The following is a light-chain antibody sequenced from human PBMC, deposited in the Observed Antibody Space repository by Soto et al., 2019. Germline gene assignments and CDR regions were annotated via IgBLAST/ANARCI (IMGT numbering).Light chain of an antibody. J-gene: IGKJ5*01. CDR2: DAS. V-gene: IGKV3-11*01. Sequence: IVLAHNRSAECCAGEDRGSLWWTDHQIVSSYLAWYQHKPGQAPRLLIYDASNRATGIPARFSGSGSGPHFTLTISRLEPEDPAVYYCQQRSNWPITFAEGTRLEIK. CDR3: QQRSNWPIT. CDR1: QIVSSY.